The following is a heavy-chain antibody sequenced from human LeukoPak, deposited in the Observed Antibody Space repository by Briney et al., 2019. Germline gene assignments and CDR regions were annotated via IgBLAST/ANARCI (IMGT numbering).Heavy chain of an antibody. CDR2: INTNTGNP. Sequence: ASVKVSCKASGGTFSSYAISWVRQAPGQGLEWMGWINTNTGNPTYAQGFTGRFVFSLDTSVSTAYLQISSLKAEDTAVYYCARGSHSSGWRKAFDIWGQGTMVTVSS. CDR1: GGTFSSYA. J-gene: IGHJ3*02. D-gene: IGHD6-19*01. V-gene: IGHV7-4-1*02. CDR3: ARGSHSSGWRKAFDI.